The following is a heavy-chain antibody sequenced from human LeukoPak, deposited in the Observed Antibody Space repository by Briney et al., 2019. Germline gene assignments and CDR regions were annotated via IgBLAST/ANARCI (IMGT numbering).Heavy chain of an antibody. CDR2: ISGSSIYI. V-gene: IGHV3-21*01. D-gene: IGHD6-19*01. J-gene: IGHJ4*02. Sequence: GGSLRLSCAASGFTFSSYSMNWVRQAPGKGLEWVSSISGSSIYIYHADSVKRRFTISRDNAKNPLYLQMNSLRAEDTAVYYCARGRSDWYFDYWGQGTLVTVSS. CDR1: GFTFSSYS. CDR3: ARGRSDWYFDY.